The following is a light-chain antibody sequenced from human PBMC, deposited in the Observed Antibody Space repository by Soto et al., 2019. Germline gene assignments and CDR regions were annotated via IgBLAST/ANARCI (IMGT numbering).Light chain of an antibody. CDR2: NNN. Sequence: QSVLTQPPSASGTPGQRVTISCSGSNYNIGSNPVHWYQQLPGTAPKRLIHNNNQRPSGVPDRFSGSKSGTSASLAISGLQSEDEAAYYCAAWDDRLNGVLFGGGTQLTVL. CDR1: NYNIGSNP. CDR3: AAWDDRLNGVL. V-gene: IGLV1-44*01. J-gene: IGLJ2*01.